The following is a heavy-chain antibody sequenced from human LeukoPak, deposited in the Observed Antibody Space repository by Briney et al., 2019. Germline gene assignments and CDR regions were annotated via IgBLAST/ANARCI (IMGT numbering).Heavy chain of an antibody. CDR1: GFTFTNYA. CDR2: ISSSAYTT. V-gene: IGHV3-23*01. J-gene: IGHJ4*02. Sequence: GGSLRLSCAASGFTFTNYAMSWVRQAPGKGLEWVSAISSSAYTTYYADSVKGRFTISRDNFKNTLYLQMNSLRAEDTAIYYCAKAPRITMIAVDTFWGQGTLVTVSS. CDR3: AKAPRITMIAVDTF. D-gene: IGHD3-22*01.